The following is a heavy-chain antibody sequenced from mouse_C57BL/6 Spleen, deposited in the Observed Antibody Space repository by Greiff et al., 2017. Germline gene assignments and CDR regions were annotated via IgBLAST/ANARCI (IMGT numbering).Heavy chain of an antibody. CDR2: IDPSDSYT. V-gene: IGHV1-59*01. CDR1: GYTFTSYW. J-gene: IGHJ4*01. D-gene: IGHD1-1*01. Sequence: QVQLQQPGAELVRPGTSVKLSCKASGYTFTSYWMHWVKQRPGQGLEWIGVIDPSDSYTNYNQKFKGKATLTVDTSSNTAYMQLSSLTSEDSAVYYCARSGPYYYGSRYYAMDYWGQGTSVTVSS. CDR3: ARSGPYYYGSRYYAMDY.